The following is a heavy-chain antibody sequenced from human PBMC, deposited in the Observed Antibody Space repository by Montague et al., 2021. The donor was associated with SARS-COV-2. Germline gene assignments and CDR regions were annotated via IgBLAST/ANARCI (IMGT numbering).Heavy chain of an antibody. CDR3: ARDGFYYDRSGPSNFDY. Sequence: SETLSLTCTVSGGSISSYYWSWIRQPPGKGLEWIGSIYYSGSTYYNPSLKSRVTMSVDTSENQFSLKLSSVTAADTAVYYCARDGFYYDRSGPSNFDYWGQGTLVTVSS. CDR2: IYYSGST. CDR1: GGSISSYY. J-gene: IGHJ4*02. D-gene: IGHD3-22*01. V-gene: IGHV4-59*12.